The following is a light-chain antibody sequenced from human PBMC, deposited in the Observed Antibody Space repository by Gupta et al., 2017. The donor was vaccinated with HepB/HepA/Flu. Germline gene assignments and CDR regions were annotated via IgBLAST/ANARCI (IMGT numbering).Light chain of an antibody. J-gene: IGLJ2*01. Sequence: QAVLTQPSSLSASPGASASLTCTLRSGINVGTYRIYWYQQKPGSPPQYLLRYKSDSDKQQGSGVPSRFSGSKDASANAGILLISGLQSEDEADYYCMIWHSSALVLGGGTKLTVL. CDR3: MIWHSSALV. V-gene: IGLV5-45*02. CDR2: YKSDSDK. CDR1: SGINVGTYR.